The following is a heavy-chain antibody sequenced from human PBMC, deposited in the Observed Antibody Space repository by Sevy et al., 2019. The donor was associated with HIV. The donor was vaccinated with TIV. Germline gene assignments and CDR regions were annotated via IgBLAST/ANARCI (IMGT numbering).Heavy chain of an antibody. CDR3: AITTSYYYDSTIGAFDI. V-gene: IGHV3-49*03. D-gene: IGHD3-22*01. Sequence: GGSLRLSCTASGFTFGDYAMSWFRQAPGKGLEWVGFIRSKGYGGTTEYDGSVKGRFTISRDESKSIASLQKNSPKTEDTAVYYCAITTSYYYDSTIGAFDIWGQGTMVTVSS. J-gene: IGHJ3*02. CDR1: GFTFGDYA. CDR2: IRSKGYGGTT.